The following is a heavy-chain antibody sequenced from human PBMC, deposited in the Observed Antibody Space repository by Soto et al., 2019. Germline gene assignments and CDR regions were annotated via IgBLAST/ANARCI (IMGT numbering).Heavy chain of an antibody. CDR3: TTGLGICGRDV. CDR1: GLTFSNAW. D-gene: IGHD1-26*01. J-gene: IGHJ6*01. Sequence: EMQLVQSGGGLVNPGGSHRLSCAASGLTFSNAWMSWVRQAPGKGLEWVGRIKSKTDGEKTDNAAPVKGRFTISRDDSKATVSQEMNRLKAEDRAVHYCTTGLGICGRDVWGQGTTGTVSS. CDR2: IKSKTDGEKT. V-gene: IGHV3-15*01.